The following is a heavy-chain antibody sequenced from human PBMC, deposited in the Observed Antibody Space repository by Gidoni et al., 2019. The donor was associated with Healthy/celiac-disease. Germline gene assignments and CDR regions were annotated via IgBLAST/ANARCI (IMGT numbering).Heavy chain of an antibody. CDR2: IYYSGST. CDR3: ARIIAVAGKYFDY. D-gene: IGHD6-19*01. J-gene: IGHJ4*02. Sequence: QLQLQESGPGLVKPSETLSLTCTVSGGSISSRSYYWGWLRQPPGKGLEWIGSIYYSGSTYYNPSLKSRVTISVDTSKNQFSLKLSSVTAADTAVYYCARIIAVAGKYFDYWGQGTLVTVSS. V-gene: IGHV4-39*01. CDR1: GGSISSRSYY.